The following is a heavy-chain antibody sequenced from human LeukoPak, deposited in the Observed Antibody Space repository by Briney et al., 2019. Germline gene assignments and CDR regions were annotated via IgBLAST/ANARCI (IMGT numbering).Heavy chain of an antibody. D-gene: IGHD3-10*01. CDR3: ARYGSGPDS. CDR2: IDPRDSQT. Sequence: GESLRISCQGFGYSFSNYWITWVRQLPGKGLEWMGRIDPRDSQTNYSPSFHGHIPISSDSSITTAYLEWSSLTVSDTATYYCARYGSGPDSWGQGTLVIVSS. J-gene: IGHJ4*02. V-gene: IGHV5-10-1*01. CDR1: GYSFSNYW.